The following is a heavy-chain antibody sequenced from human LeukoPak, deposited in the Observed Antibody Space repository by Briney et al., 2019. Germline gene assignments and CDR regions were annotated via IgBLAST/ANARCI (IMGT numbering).Heavy chain of an antibody. CDR1: GGSISSGDYY. CDR2: IYYSGST. CDR3: ARAQYRIQLWP. Sequence: SETLSLTCTVSGGSISSGDYYWSWIRQPPGKGLEWIGYIYYSGSTYYNPSLKSRVTISVDTSKNQFSLKLSSVTAADTAVYYCARAQYRIQLWPWGQGTLVAVSS. V-gene: IGHV4-30-4*08. J-gene: IGHJ1*01. D-gene: IGHD5-18*01.